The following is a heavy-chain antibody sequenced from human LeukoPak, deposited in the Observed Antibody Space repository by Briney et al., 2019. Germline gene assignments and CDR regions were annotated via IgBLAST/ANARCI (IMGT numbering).Heavy chain of an antibody. CDR1: GFTVSSNY. V-gene: IGHV3-53*01. CDR3: AASSWYVPFDY. CDR2: IYSSGNT. J-gene: IGHJ4*02. Sequence: PGGSLRLSCAASGFTVSSNYMSWVRQAPGKGLEWVSIIYSSGNTYYADSVKGRFTISRDNSKSTVFLQMNSLRAEDTAVYYCAASSWYVPFDYWGQGTLVTVSS. D-gene: IGHD6-13*01.